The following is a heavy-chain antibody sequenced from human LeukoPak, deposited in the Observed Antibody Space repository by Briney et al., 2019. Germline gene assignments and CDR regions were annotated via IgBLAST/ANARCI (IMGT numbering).Heavy chain of an antibody. J-gene: IGHJ4*02. V-gene: IGHV4-59*01. CDR2: IYYRGST. D-gene: IGHD4-17*01. Sequence: SETLSLTCAVYGGSFSGYYWSWIRQPPGKGLEWIGYIYYRGSTNYNPSLKSRVTFSVDTSKNQFSLKLNSVTAADTAVYYCARGGDYGDLRYFDYWGQGTLLTVSP. CDR1: GGSFSGYY. CDR3: ARGGDYGDLRYFDY.